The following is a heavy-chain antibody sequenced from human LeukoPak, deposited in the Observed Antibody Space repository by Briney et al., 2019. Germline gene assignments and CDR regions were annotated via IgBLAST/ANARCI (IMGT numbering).Heavy chain of an antibody. J-gene: IGHJ4*02. CDR1: GFTFSLYA. CDR2: ISGSGGYT. CDR3: AKDQRGFDKPIDY. V-gene: IGHV3-23*01. D-gene: IGHD5-12*01. Sequence: GGSLRLSCAPSGFTFSLYAMSWVRQAPGKGLEWVSAISGSGGYTDYADSVKGRFTISRDNSRNTLYVQMNSLRVEDTAVYYCAKDQRGFDKPIDYWGQGTLVTVSS.